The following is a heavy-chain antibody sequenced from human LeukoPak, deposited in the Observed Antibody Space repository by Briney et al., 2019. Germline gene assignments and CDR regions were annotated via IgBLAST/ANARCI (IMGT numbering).Heavy chain of an antibody. CDR1: GLTFSSYS. Sequence: PGGSLRLSCAASGLTFSSYSMNWVRQAPGKGLEWVSSISISSSYIYYADSGKGRFTISRDNAKNSLYLQMNSLRAEDTAVYYCARDQDISLNDAFDIWGQGTMVTVSS. J-gene: IGHJ3*02. D-gene: IGHD2-15*01. CDR2: ISISSSYI. CDR3: ARDQDISLNDAFDI. V-gene: IGHV3-21*01.